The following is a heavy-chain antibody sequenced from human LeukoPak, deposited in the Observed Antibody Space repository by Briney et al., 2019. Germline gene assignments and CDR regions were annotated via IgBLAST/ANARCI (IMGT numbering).Heavy chain of an antibody. CDR3: ARDRSYYDILTGYQPDAFDI. CDR2: IYYSGST. CDR1: GGAISSYY. Sequence: SDTLSLTCTVAGGAISSYYYSWIQQPTGKGLEWIGDIYYSGSTNYKPTLKSRVTISVDTSRDQCCLKLSSVTAADTAVYYCARDRSYYDILTGYQPDAFDIWGQGTMVTVSS. D-gene: IGHD3-9*01. V-gene: IGHV4-59*01. J-gene: IGHJ3*02.